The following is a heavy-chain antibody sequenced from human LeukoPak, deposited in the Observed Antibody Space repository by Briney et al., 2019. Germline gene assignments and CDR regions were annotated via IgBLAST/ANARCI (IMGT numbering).Heavy chain of an antibody. CDR1: GFTFSSYW. V-gene: IGHV3-7*04. Sequence: GGSLRLSCAGSGFTFSSYWMGWVRQAPGKGVEWVANIKQDGSEKYYVDSVKGRFTISRDNAKNSLYLQMNSLGAEDTAVYYCAGGSSSGLLDYWGQGTLVTVSS. CDR3: AGGSSSGLLDY. CDR2: IKQDGSEK. J-gene: IGHJ4*02. D-gene: IGHD6-6*01.